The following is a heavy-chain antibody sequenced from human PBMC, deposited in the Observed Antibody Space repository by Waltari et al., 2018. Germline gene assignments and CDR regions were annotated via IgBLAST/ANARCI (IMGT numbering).Heavy chain of an antibody. V-gene: IGHV3-48*04. CDR3: VREYDSGGAGY. CDR2: ISPSSSTI. J-gene: IGHJ4*02. CDR1: GFPLRIYG. D-gene: IGHD3-22*01. Sequence: EVQLVESGGGLVQPGGSGRLYCSSSGFPLRIYGMNWVRQAPGKGLEWVSYISPSSSTITYADSMKGRFTISRDNAKNSLYLQMNSLRADDTAVYYCVREYDSGGAGYWGQGTLVTVSS.